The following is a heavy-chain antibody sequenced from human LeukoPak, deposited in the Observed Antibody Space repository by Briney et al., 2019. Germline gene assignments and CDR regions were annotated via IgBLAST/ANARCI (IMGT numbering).Heavy chain of an antibody. Sequence: ASVKVSCKASGYTFTSYGISWVRQAPGQGLEWMGWISAYNGNTNYAQKLQGRVTMTPDTSTSTAYMELRSLRSDDTAVYYCARDKNKVGSSWYFPNFDYWGQGTLVTVSS. CDR2: ISAYNGNT. D-gene: IGHD6-13*01. CDR3: ARDKNKVGSSWYFPNFDY. CDR1: GYTFTSYG. V-gene: IGHV1-18*01. J-gene: IGHJ4*02.